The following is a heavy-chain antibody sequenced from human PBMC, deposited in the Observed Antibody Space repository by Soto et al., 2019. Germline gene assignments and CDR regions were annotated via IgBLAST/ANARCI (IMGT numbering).Heavy chain of an antibody. CDR1: GFTFSSYA. J-gene: IGHJ4*02. D-gene: IGHD6-19*01. V-gene: IGHV3-23*01. Sequence: PGGSLRLSCASSGFTFSSYAMSWVRQAPGKGLEWVSAISGSGGSTYYADSVKGRFTISRDNSKNTLYLQMNSLRAEDTAVYYCAKFRAVAGTPFGYWGQGTLVTVSS. CDR2: ISGSGGST. CDR3: AKFRAVAGTPFGY.